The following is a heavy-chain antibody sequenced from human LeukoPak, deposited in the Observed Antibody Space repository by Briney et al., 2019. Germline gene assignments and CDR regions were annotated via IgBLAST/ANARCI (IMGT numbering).Heavy chain of an antibody. CDR3: ARTTEAHSWQTRYYSYYMDV. V-gene: IGHV4-39*07. CDR1: GGSIRSTTYY. Sequence: SETLSLTCSVSGGSIRSTTYYCGWIRQPPGKRLEWIASIYYSGNTYYSPSLMSRVTISVDTSKNQFSLNLRSVTAADTAVYYCARTTEAHSWQTRYYSYYMDVWGKGTTVTVSS. CDR2: IYYSGNT. J-gene: IGHJ6*03. D-gene: IGHD6-13*01.